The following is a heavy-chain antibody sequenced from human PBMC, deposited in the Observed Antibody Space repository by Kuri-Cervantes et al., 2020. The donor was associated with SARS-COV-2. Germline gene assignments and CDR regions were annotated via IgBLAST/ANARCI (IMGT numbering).Heavy chain of an antibody. CDR1: GYTFTGYY. Sequence: SCKASGYTFTGYYMHWVRQAPGKGLEWVAVISYDGSNKYYADSVKGRFTISRDNSKNTLYLQMNSLRAEDTAVYYCAREGIGGYDYDAFDIWGQGTMVTVSS. D-gene: IGHD5-12*01. CDR2: ISYDGSNK. V-gene: IGHV3-30-3*01. CDR3: AREGIGGYDYDAFDI. J-gene: IGHJ3*02.